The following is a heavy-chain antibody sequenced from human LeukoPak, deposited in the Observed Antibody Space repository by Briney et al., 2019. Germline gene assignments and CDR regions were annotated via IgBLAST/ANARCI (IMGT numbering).Heavy chain of an antibody. Sequence: ASVKVSCKYSGGSFSSYANSWVRQDPGQGLEWMGGIIPIFGTANYAQKFQGRVTITADESTSTAYMELSSLRSEDTAVYYCARDRFPGYWYDSSGYYSSEFDYWGQGTLVTVSS. CDR3: ARDRFPGYWYDSSGYYSSEFDY. D-gene: IGHD3-22*01. CDR2: IIPIFGTA. CDR1: GGSFSSYA. J-gene: IGHJ4*02. V-gene: IGHV1-69*13.